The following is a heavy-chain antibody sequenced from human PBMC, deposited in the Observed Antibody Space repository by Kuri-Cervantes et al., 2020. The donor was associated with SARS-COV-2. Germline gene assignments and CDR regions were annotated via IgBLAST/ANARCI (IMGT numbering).Heavy chain of an antibody. CDR1: GFTFSSYA. Sequence: ETLSLTCAASGFTFSSYAMSWVRQAPGKGLEWVSAISGSGGSTYYADSVKGRFTISRDNSKNTLYLQMNSLRAEDTAVYYCARSDLFGVVTPYYFDYWGQGTLVTVSS. D-gene: IGHD3-3*01. CDR3: ARSDLFGVVTPYYFDY. V-gene: IGHV3-23*01. J-gene: IGHJ4*02. CDR2: ISGSGGST.